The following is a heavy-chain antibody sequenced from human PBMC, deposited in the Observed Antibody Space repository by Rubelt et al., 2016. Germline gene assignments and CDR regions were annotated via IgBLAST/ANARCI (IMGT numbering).Heavy chain of an antibody. V-gene: IGHV3-33*01. Sequence: GGGVVQPGRSLRLSCAASGFTFRTYGMHWVRQAPGKGLEWVAVIWYDGGYKYNADSVQGRFTISRDNAKNTLFLQMSSLRVEDTAVYYCARDMGQLVYYAMDVWGQGTRVTVSS. J-gene: IGHJ6*02. CDR3: ARDMGQLVYYAMDV. D-gene: IGHD6-13*01. CDR2: IWYDGGYK. CDR1: GFTFRTYG.